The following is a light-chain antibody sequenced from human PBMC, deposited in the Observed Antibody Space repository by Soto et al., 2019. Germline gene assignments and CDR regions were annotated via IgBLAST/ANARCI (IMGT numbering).Light chain of an antibody. CDR2: DAT. J-gene: IGLJ1*01. CDR3: QVWASTAEFFV. V-gene: IGLV3-21*02. CDR1: KIGSKI. Sequence: SYELTQPPSVSVAPGQTAKITCGGAKIGSKIVHWYKQRPGQAPVAVVFDATDRPSGIPDGISASMYGDTATLTISSVDAGDEADDYCQVWASTAEFFVFGSGTKVTVL.